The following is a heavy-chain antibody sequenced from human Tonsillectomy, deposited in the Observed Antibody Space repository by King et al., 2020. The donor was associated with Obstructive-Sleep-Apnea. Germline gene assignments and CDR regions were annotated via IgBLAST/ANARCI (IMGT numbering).Heavy chain of an antibody. J-gene: IGHJ3*02. Sequence: VQLVESGGGLVQPGGSLRLSCVASGFTFSSYSMYWVRQAPGKGLEWLSYISSGSSTIYYADSVKGRFTISRDNVRNSLHLQMNNLRADDTAVYYCARDQGGPGIWGLGTMVIVSS. CDR3: ARDQGGPGI. CDR2: ISSGSSTI. D-gene: IGHD7-27*01. V-gene: IGHV3-48*01. CDR1: GFTFSSYS.